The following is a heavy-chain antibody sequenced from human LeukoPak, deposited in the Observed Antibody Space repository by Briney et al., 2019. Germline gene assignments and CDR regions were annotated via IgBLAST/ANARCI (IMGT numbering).Heavy chain of an antibody. V-gene: IGHV3-33*01. J-gene: IGHJ4*02. Sequence: GKSLRLSCAASGFTFTNYGMHWVRQAPGKGLEWLALIWYGGSKKYYADSVKGRFTISRDNSEDTLYLQMDSLRAEDTAVYYCARGSTYYDSSGQVPFDYWGQGTLVTVSS. CDR3: ARGSTYYDSSGQVPFDY. D-gene: IGHD3-22*01. CDR2: IWYGGSKK. CDR1: GFTFTNYG.